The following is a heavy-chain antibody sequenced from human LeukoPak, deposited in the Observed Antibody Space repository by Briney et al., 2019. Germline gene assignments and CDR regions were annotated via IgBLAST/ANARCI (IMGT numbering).Heavy chain of an antibody. V-gene: IGHV4-39*07. CDR3: ARAPDILTGYSNRGWFDP. CDR1: GGSISTTSDY. D-gene: IGHD3-9*01. J-gene: IGHJ5*02. Sequence: SETLSLTCTVSGGSISTTSDYWGWIRQPPGKGLEWIGSIYYDGSTYYSPSLQSRATISVDTSKNQFSLKLSSVTAADTAVYYCARAPDILTGYSNRGWFDPWGQGTLVTVSS. CDR2: IYYDGST.